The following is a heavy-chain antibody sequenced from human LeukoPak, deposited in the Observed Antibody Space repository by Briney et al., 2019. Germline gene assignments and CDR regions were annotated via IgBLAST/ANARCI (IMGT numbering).Heavy chain of an antibody. V-gene: IGHV4-4*08. J-gene: IGHJ4*02. CDR1: GGSISSYY. Sequence: PSETLSLTCTISGGSISSYYWSWIRQPPGKGLEWIGRIYSSGSTNYNPSLKSRVTISVDTSKNQFSLNLSSVTAADTAVYSCARDGGTGYFDYWGQGTLVTVSS. CDR2: IYSSGST. D-gene: IGHD3-16*01. CDR3: ARDGGTGYFDY.